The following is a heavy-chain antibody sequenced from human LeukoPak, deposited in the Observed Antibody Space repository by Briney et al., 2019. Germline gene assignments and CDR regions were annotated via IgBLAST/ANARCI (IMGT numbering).Heavy chain of an antibody. J-gene: IGHJ4*02. CDR1: GGSISSSSYY. D-gene: IGHD6-6*01. V-gene: IGHV4-39*07. Sequence: PETLSLTCTVSGGSISSSSYYWAWIRQPPGKGLEWIGSIHYSGSTYYNPSLKSRVTISLDTSKNQFSLEVSSVTAADTAVYYCTRETDSSSSWWGQGTLVTVSS. CDR3: TRETDSSSSW. CDR2: IHYSGST.